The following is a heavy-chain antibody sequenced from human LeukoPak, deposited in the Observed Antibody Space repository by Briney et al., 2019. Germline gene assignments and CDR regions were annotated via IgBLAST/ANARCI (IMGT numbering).Heavy chain of an antibody. CDR1: GGSFSGYY. CDR2: IKHGGST. V-gene: IGHV4-34*01. J-gene: IGHJ4*02. Sequence: SETLSLTCAVYGGSFSGYYWSWIRQPPGKGLEWIGEIKHGGSTNYTPSLTSRVTISVATSKNQFSLKLSSVTAADTAVYYCARGRPITIFGVIIPRTVYFDYWGQGTLVTVSS. D-gene: IGHD3-3*01. CDR3: ARGRPITIFGVIIPRTVYFDY.